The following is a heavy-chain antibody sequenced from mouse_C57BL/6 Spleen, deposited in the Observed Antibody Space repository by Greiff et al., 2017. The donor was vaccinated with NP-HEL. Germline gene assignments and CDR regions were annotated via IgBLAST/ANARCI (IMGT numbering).Heavy chain of an antibody. Sequence: EVKLVESGEGLVKPGGSLKLSCAASGFTFSSYAMSWVRQTPEKRLEWVAYISSGGDYIYYADTVKGRFTISRDNARNTLYLQMSSLKSEDTAMYYCTRDNGSSGAMDYWGQGTSVTVSS. CDR2: ISSGGDYI. D-gene: IGHD1-1*01. V-gene: IGHV5-9-1*02. J-gene: IGHJ4*01. CDR1: GFTFSSYA. CDR3: TRDNGSSGAMDY.